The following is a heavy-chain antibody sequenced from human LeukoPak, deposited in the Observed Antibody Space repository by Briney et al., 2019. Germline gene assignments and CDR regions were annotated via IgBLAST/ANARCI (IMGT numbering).Heavy chain of an antibody. Sequence: PGGSLRLSCAGSRFTFSSYAMSWVRQAPGKGLEWVSGISGSGGNTYYADFVKGRFTISRDNSKNTLFLQLNSLRAEDTAVYYCAKRPGYSSSWVNYFDYWGQGTLVTVSS. CDR1: RFTFSSYA. D-gene: IGHD6-13*01. CDR3: AKRPGYSSSWVNYFDY. CDR2: ISGSGGNT. J-gene: IGHJ4*02. V-gene: IGHV3-23*01.